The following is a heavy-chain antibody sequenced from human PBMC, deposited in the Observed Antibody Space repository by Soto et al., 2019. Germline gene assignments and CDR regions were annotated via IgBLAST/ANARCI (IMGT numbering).Heavy chain of an antibody. D-gene: IGHD2-2*01. V-gene: IGHV4-39*01. Sequence: PSETLSLTCTVSGGSISSGDYYWSWIRQPPGKGLEWIGSIYYSGTSSYNPSLKSRVTMSVDTSKKQLSLRLRSVTAADTAVYYCARLHCDSPNCVPLDPWGQGTLVTVSS. CDR2: IYYSGTS. CDR3: ARLHCDSPNCVPLDP. J-gene: IGHJ5*02. CDR1: GGSISSGDYY.